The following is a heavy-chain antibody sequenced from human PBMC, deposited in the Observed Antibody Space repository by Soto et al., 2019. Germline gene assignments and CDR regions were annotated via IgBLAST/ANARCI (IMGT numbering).Heavy chain of an antibody. J-gene: IGHJ6*03. CDR2: IYYSGST. CDR3: ARVPKYGDNPYYYYYMAV. V-gene: IGHV4-59*08. D-gene: IGHD4-17*01. CDR1: GGSISSYY. Sequence: SETLSLTCTVSGGSISSYYWSWIRQPPGKGLEWIGYIYYSGSTNYNPSLKSRVTISVDTSKNQFSLKLSSVTAADTAVYYCARVPKYGDNPYYYYYMAVWGKGTTVTVSS.